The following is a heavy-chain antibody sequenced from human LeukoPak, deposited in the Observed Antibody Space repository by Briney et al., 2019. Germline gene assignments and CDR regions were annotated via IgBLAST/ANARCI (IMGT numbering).Heavy chain of an antibody. J-gene: IGHJ3*01. Sequence: GGSLRLSCAASGFTFSTYGMHWVCQAPGKGLEWVTVIWHDGSHKDYADSVKGRFTISRDNSKNTLYLQMNDLRAEDTAVYFCVRGWGSNVYASAFDVWGQGTMVTVPS. D-gene: IGHD3-16*01. V-gene: IGHV3-33*01. CDR2: IWHDGSHK. CDR1: GFTFSTYG. CDR3: VRGWGSNVYASAFDV.